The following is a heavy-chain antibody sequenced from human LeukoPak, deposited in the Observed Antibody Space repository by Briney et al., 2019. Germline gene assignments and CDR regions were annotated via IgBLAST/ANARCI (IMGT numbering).Heavy chain of an antibody. CDR2: IKEDGGER. CDR3: AGGGTEDRFDP. Sequence: SGGSLRLSCAASGFTFSSYWMSWVRQAPGKGLEWVANIKEDGGERYYVDSLKGRFTISRDNAKSSLNLQMNSLRAEDTAVYYCAGGGTEDRFDPWGQGTLVTVSS. J-gene: IGHJ5*02. D-gene: IGHD1-1*01. V-gene: IGHV3-7*01. CDR1: GFTFSSYW.